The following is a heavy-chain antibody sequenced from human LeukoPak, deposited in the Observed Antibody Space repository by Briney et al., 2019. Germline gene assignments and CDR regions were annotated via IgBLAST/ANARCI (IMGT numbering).Heavy chain of an antibody. V-gene: IGHV1-69*13. CDR2: IIPIFGTA. CDR3: ASATLYSSSWPGGASHYFDY. D-gene: IGHD6-13*01. Sequence: ASVKVSCKASGGTFSSYAISWVRQAPGQGLEWMGGIIPIFGTANYAQKFRGRVTITADESTSTAYMELSSLRSEDTAVYYCASATLYSSSWPGGASHYFDYWGQGTLVTVSS. J-gene: IGHJ4*02. CDR1: GGTFSSYA.